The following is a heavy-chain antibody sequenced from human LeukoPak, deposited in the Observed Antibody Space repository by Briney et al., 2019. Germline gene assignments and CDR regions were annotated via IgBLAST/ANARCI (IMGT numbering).Heavy chain of an antibody. CDR2: IYYSGST. J-gene: IGHJ4*02. CDR1: GGSFSGYY. Sequence: SETLSLTCAVYGGSFSGYYWSWIRQPPGKGLEWIGYIYYSGSTNYNPSLKSRVTISVDTSKNQFSLKLSSVTAADTAVYYCARAPPLLQLAGYYFDYWGQGTLVTVSS. D-gene: IGHD5-18*01. CDR3: ARAPPLLQLAGYYFDY. V-gene: IGHV4-59*01.